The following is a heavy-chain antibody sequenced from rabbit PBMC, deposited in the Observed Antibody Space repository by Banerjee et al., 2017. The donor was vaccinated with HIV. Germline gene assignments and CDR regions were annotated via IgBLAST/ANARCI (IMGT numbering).Heavy chain of an antibody. CDR2: IYTGDGNT. CDR1: GFDFSSYG. J-gene: IGHJ2*01. V-gene: IGHV1S21*01. D-gene: IGHD7-1*01. CDR3: ARGGGGYAGYGHGDDAFDP. Sequence: EQLEESGGGLVQPGGSLKLSCKASGFDFSSYGVSWVRQAPGKGLEWIACIYTGDGNTHYASWAKGRFTISKTSSTVDLKMTSLTVADTATYFCARGGGGYAGYGHGDDAFDPWGPGTLVTVS.